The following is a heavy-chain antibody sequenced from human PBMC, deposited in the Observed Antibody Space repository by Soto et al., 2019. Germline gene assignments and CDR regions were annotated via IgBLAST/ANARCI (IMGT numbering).Heavy chain of an antibody. Sequence: QVQLQESGPGLVKPSQTLSLTCTVSGGSISSGGYYWSWIRQHPGKGLEWIGYIYYSGGTYYNPALKSRVSISVDTYKNQFSLKLSFVTAGDAAVSDCARVFGVGGMDVWGQGTTVTVSS. CDR1: GGSISSGGYY. D-gene: IGHD3-16*01. V-gene: IGHV4-31*03. J-gene: IGHJ6*02. CDR3: ARVFGVGGMDV. CDR2: IYYSGGT.